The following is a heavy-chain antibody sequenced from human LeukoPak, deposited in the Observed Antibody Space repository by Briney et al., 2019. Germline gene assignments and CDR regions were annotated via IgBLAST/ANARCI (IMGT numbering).Heavy chain of an antibody. J-gene: IGHJ4*02. CDR1: GYTFTGYY. V-gene: IGHV1-2*02. Sequence: GASVKVSCKASGYTFTGYYMHWVRQAPGQGLEWMGWINPNSGGTNYAQKFQGRVTMTRDTTISTAYMELSRLRSDDTAVYYCARVRQLAQLCDSWGQGTLVTVSS. CDR2: INPNSGGT. CDR3: ARVRQLAQLCDS. D-gene: IGHD5-18*01.